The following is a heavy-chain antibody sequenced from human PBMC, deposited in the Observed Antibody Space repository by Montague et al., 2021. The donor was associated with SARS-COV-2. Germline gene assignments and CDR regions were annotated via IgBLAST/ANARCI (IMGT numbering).Heavy chain of an antibody. V-gene: IGHV4-59*01. CDR1: GGSISSYY. CDR2: IYYSGST. D-gene: IGHD6-19*01. Sequence: SEALSLTCTVSGGSISSYYWSWIRQPPGKGLEWIGYIYYSGSTNYNPSLKSRVTISVDTSKSQFSLKLSSVTAADTAVYYCARGSGWMGNAFDIWGQGTMVTGSS. CDR3: ARGSGWMGNAFDI. J-gene: IGHJ3*02.